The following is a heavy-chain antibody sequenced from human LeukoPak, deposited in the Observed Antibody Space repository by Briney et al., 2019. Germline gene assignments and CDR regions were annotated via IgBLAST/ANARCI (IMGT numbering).Heavy chain of an antibody. CDR3: ATYRQVLLPFES. D-gene: IGHD2-8*02. Sequence: GGSLRLSSAASGFTFSTFAMIWVRQPPGKGLEWVSSIFPSGGEIHYADSVRGRFTISRDNSKSTLSLQMNSLRAEDTAINYCATYRQVLLPFESWGQGTLVTVSS. J-gene: IGHJ4*02. CDR2: IFPSGGEI. CDR1: GFTFSTFA. V-gene: IGHV3-23*01.